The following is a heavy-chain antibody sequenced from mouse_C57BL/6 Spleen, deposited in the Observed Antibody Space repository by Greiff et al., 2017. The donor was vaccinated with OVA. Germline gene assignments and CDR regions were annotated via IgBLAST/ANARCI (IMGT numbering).Heavy chain of an antibody. J-gene: IGHJ1*03. CDR1: GFSLTSYG. D-gene: IGHD1-1*01. V-gene: IGHV2-2*01. CDR2: IWSGGST. Sequence: VQLQQSGPGLVQPSQSLSITCTVSGFSLTSYGVHWVRQSPGKGLEWLGVIWSGGSTDYNAAFISRLSISKDNSKSQVFFKMNSLQADDTAIYYCARIYYGSSWYFDVWGTGTTVTVSS. CDR3: ARIYYGSSWYFDV.